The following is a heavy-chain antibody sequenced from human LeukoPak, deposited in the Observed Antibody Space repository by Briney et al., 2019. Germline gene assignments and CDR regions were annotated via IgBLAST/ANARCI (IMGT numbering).Heavy chain of an antibody. V-gene: IGHV4-59*12. D-gene: IGHD3-10*01. CDR1: GGSISSYY. CDR3: ARSTPYDYSSGAYWYFDL. CDR2: IYYSGST. J-gene: IGHJ2*01. Sequence: PSETLSLTCTVSGGSISSYYWSWIRQPPGKGLEWIGHIYYSGSTNYNPSLESRLTISLDTSKNQFSLNLSSVTAADTALYYCARSTPYDYSSGAYWYFDLWGRGTLVTVSS.